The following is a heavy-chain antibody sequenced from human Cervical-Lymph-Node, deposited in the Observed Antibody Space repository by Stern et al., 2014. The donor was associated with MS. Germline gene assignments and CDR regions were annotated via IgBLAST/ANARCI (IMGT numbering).Heavy chain of an antibody. CDR1: GFTFSNFA. CDR3: ARDAALYSYGHGIDY. V-gene: IGHV3-30*04. Sequence: VQLVESGGGVVQPGGSLRLSCAASGFTFSNFAMHWVRQAPGKGLEWVTIISYDGTKIYYADSVKSRFTISRDKNALFLQMSSLSPDDTGVYYCARDAALYSYGHGIDYWGQGALVTVSS. CDR2: ISYDGTKI. D-gene: IGHD5-18*01. J-gene: IGHJ4*02.